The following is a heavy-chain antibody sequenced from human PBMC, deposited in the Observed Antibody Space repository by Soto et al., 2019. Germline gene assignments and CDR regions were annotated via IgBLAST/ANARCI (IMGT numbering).Heavy chain of an antibody. CDR1: GFTFSSYW. CDR3: ARDQHGLDV. J-gene: IGHJ6*02. Sequence: GGSLRLSCAASGFTFSSYWMHWVRQAPGKGLVWVSHIQSDGSFTTYADSVKGRFTISRDNPKNTLYLQMDSLRAEDTAVYYCARDQHGLDVWGQGTTVTVSS. CDR2: IQSDGSFT. V-gene: IGHV3-74*01.